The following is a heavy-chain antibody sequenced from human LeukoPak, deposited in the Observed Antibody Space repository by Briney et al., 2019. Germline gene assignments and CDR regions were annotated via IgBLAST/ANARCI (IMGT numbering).Heavy chain of an antibody. Sequence: SETLPLTCTVSGGSISSFYWSWIRQPPGKGLEWIGYIYYSGSTDYNPSLRSRVTISIDTSKNQFSLKLSSVTAADTAVYYCARHYGSGSYYDNWFDPWGQGTLVTVSS. CDR3: ARHYGSGSYYDNWFDP. CDR2: IYYSGST. CDR1: GGSISSFY. D-gene: IGHD3-10*01. J-gene: IGHJ5*02. V-gene: IGHV4-59*01.